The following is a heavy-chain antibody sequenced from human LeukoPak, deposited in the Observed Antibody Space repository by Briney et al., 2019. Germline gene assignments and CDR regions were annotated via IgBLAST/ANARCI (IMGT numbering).Heavy chain of an antibody. V-gene: IGHV3-30*02. CDR2: IRYDGSNK. J-gene: IGHJ6*03. CDR1: GFTFSSYG. Sequence: GGSLRLSCAASGFTFSSYGMHWVRQAPGKGLEWVAFIRYDGSNKYYADSVKGRFTISRDNSKNTLYLQMNSLRAEDTAVYYCAKNNVEVVVIFYYYYMDVWGKGTTVTISS. CDR3: AKNNVEVVVIFYYYYMDV. D-gene: IGHD3-22*01.